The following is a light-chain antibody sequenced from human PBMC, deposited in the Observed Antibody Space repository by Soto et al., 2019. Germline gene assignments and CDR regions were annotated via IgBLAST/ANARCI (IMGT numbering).Light chain of an antibody. CDR2: GAS. Sequence: EIVMTQSPATLSVSPGERATLSCRASQSVSSNLAWYQQKYGQAPRLLIYGASTRATGIPARFSGSGSGTDFTLTISSLQSEDFAVYYCQQYNNWPFTFGPGTKVDIK. CDR1: QSVSSN. J-gene: IGKJ3*01. CDR3: QQYNNWPFT. V-gene: IGKV3-15*01.